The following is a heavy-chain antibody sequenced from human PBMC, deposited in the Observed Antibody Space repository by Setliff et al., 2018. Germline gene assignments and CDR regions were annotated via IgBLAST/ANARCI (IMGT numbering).Heavy chain of an antibody. CDR3: VRRTYYYDTSPMGWFDP. V-gene: IGHV4-38-2*01. J-gene: IGHJ5*02. CDR1: GYSITNGYY. Sequence: PSETLSLTCVVSGYSITNGYYWGWIRQPPGKGLEWIGSINHGGDTSYNPSLQSRVAISVDTSKNQFSLKLSSVTAADTAVYYCVRRTYYYDTSPMGWFDPWGQGILVTSPQ. CDR2: INHGGDT. D-gene: IGHD3-22*01.